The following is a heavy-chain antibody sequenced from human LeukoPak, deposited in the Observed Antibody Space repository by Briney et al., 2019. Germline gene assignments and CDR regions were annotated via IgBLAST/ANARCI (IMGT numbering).Heavy chain of an antibody. Sequence: PGGSLRLSCAASGFTFSDHFMDWVRQAPGKGLEWVGRTRNKANSYTTEYAASVKGRFTISRDDSKNSLYLQMSSLKSEDTAVYYCARGYHYSGNFRLDYWGQGTLVTVSS. CDR3: ARGYHYSGNFRLDY. J-gene: IGHJ4*02. CDR2: TRNKANSYTT. V-gene: IGHV3-72*01. D-gene: IGHD1-26*01. CDR1: GFTFSDHF.